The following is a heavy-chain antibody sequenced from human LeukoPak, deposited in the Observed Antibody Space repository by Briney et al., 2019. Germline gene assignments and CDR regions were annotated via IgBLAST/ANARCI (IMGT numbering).Heavy chain of an antibody. J-gene: IGHJ4*02. CDR3: ARLSGRVVCSAGSCYIDS. CDR1: GYRFTSDW. CDR2: IYPGDSDT. D-gene: IGHD2-15*01. V-gene: IGHV5-51*01. Sequence: GESLKISCKGSGYRFTSDWIGWVRRMPGKGLAWMGIIYPGDSDTRYSPSFQGQVTISADKSVNTAYLQWSSLKASDTAMYYCARLSGRVVCSAGSCYIDSWGQGTLVTVSS.